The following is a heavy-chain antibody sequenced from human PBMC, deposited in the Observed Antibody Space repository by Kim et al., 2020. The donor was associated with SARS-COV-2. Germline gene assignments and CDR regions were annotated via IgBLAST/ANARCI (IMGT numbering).Heavy chain of an antibody. CDR3: ARASPLLWFGELRDAFDI. J-gene: IGHJ3*02. Sequence: KRRVTISVDTSKNPFSLKLSSVTAADTAVYYCARASPLLWFGELRDAFDIWGQGTMVTVSS. V-gene: IGHV4-34*01. D-gene: IGHD3-10*01.